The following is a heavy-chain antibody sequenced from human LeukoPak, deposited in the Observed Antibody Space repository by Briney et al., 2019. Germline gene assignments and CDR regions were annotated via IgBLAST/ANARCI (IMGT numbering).Heavy chain of an antibody. CDR1: GFTISIFW. J-gene: IGHJ6*03. CDR3: AKERLGAAGAYCYMDV. D-gene: IGHD6-13*01. CDR2: IKQDGGET. Sequence: GGSLRLSCAASGFTISIFWMSWVRQAPGKGLEWVANIKQDGGETYYVDSVKGRFTISRDNAKNSLYLQMNSLRVEDTAVYYCAKERLGAAGAYCYMDVWGKGTTVTISS. V-gene: IGHV3-7*01.